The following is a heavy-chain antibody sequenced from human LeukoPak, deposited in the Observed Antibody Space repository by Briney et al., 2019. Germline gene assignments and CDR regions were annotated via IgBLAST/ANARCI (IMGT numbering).Heavy chain of an antibody. D-gene: IGHD3-16*02. CDR1: GDSVSSNSAA. V-gene: IGHV6-1*01. Sequence: SQTLSLTCVISGDSVSSNSAAWNWIRQSPSRGLEWLGRTYYRSKWSNDYALSVQSRITVNPDTSKNHFSLQLNSVTPEDSAVYYCARYRHDAFDIWGQGTAVTVS. CDR2: TYYRSKWSN. J-gene: IGHJ3*02. CDR3: ARYRHDAFDI.